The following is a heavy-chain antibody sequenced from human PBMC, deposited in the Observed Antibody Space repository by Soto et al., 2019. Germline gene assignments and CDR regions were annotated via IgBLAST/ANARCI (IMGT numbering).Heavy chain of an antibody. CDR2: LSDRCRTT. CDR1: GFSFSDFA. V-gene: IGHV3-23*01. D-gene: IGHD3-22*01. CDR3: AKDDTSSGSFDY. J-gene: IGHJ4*03. Sequence: DVQLLESGGYLGQPGGSLRLSCEASGFSFSDFAMTWVRQAPGKGLEWVSSLSDRCRTTYVADSVKGRFTIYRDNSKNMVFLQMKSLRAEDTAVYYCAKDDTSSGSFDYGGQGTLVTVSS.